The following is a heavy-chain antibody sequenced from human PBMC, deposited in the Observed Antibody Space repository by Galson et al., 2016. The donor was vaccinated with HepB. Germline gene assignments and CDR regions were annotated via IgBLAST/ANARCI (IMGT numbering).Heavy chain of an antibody. D-gene: IGHD3-16*02. CDR1: GFTFSSYA. CDR3: ARDDDYVWGTYRYTRTVPQYYFDY. V-gene: IGHV3-30-3*01. CDR2: ISFDGSNN. Sequence: SLRLSCAASGFTFSSYAMHWVRQAPGKGLEWVAVISFDGSNNFYADSVKGRFTISRDNSKNTLYLQMNSLRAEDTAVYYCARDDDYVWGTYRYTRTVPQYYFDYEGHGTLVTVSS. J-gene: IGHJ4*01.